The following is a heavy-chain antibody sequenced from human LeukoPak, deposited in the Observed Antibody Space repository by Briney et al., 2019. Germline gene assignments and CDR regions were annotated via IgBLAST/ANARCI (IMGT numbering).Heavy chain of an antibody. J-gene: IGHJ4*02. CDR3: ARQLRFLEWFE. CDR1: GGSISSSSYY. D-gene: IGHD3-3*01. V-gene: IGHV4-39*01. Sequence: SETLSLTCTVSGGSISSSSYYWGWIRQPPGKGLEWIGSIYYSGSTYYNPSLKSRVTISVDTSKNQFSLKLSSVTAADTAVYYCARQLRFLEWFEWGQGTLVTVSS. CDR2: IYYSGST.